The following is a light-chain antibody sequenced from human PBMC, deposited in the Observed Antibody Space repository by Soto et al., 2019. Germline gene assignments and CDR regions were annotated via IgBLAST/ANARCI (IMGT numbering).Light chain of an antibody. Sequence: QSVLTQPPSASGSPGQSVTISCTGTSSDVGAYNFVSWYQQHPGKAPKLMIYEVNKRPSGVPDRFSGSKSGSTASLTVSGLQAEDEADYFCSSYAGSTNFVVFGGGTKLTVL. CDR2: EVN. CDR3: SSYAGSTNFVV. CDR1: SSDVGAYNF. J-gene: IGLJ2*01. V-gene: IGLV2-8*01.